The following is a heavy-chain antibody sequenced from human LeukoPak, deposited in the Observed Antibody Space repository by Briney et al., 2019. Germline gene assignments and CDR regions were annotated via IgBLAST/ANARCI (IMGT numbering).Heavy chain of an antibody. CDR2: ISTSGGST. D-gene: IGHD3-10*01. J-gene: IGHJ4*02. Sequence: GGSLRLSCAASGFPFSSYEMNWVRQAPGKGPEWVSTISTSGGSTYYADSVKGRFTISRDNSKNTVYLQMNSLRAEDTAIYYCATRGRHYFDYWGQGTPVTVSS. CDR3: ATRGRHYFDY. V-gene: IGHV3-23*01. CDR1: GFPFSSYE.